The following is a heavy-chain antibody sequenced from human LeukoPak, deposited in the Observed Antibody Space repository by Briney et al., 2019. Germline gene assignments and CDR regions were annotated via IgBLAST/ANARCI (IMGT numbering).Heavy chain of an antibody. J-gene: IGHJ6*02. CDR3: ARSQWLAHYYYYGMDV. Sequence: GGSLRLSCAASGFTVSSNYMSWVRQAPGKGLEWVSVIYSGGSTYYADSVKGRFAISRDNSKNTLYLQMNSLRAEDTAVYYCARSQWLAHYYYYGMDVWGQGTTVTVSS. CDR1: GFTVSSNY. D-gene: IGHD6-19*01. CDR2: IYSGGST. V-gene: IGHV3-53*01.